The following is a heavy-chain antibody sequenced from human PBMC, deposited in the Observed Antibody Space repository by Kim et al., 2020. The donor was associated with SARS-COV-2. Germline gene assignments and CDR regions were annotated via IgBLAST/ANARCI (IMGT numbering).Heavy chain of an antibody. V-gene: IGHV3-74*01. J-gene: IGHJ4*02. CDR3: TTAFSENYVN. CDR1: GFTFSSIW. CDR2: INSDGSKT. Sequence: GGSLRLSCAASGFTFSSIWMHWVRQAPGTGLVWVSAINSDGSKTTYADSVRGRFTISRDNAKNTLYLLMNSLRAEDTAMYYCTTAFSENYVNWGQGLPVTVSS. D-gene: IGHD1-7*01.